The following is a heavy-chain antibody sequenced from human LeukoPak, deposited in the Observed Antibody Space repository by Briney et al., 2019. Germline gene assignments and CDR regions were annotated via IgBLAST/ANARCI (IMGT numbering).Heavy chain of an antibody. CDR1: GVSISSYY. D-gene: IGHD5-12*01. J-gene: IGHJ5*02. CDR3: ARAGGGYDYDNWFDP. Sequence: PSETLSLTCTVSGVSISSYYWSWIRQPPGKGLEWLGYIYYSGSTNYNPSLKSRVTISVDTSKNQFSLKLSSVTAADTAVYYCARAGGGYDYDNWFDPWGQGTLVTVSS. CDR2: IYYSGST. V-gene: IGHV4-59*01.